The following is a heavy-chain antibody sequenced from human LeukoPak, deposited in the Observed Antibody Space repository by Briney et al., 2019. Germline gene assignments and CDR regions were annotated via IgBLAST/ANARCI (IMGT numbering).Heavy chain of an antibody. Sequence: PGGSLRLSCAASGFTFSSYAMSWVRQAPGKGLGWVSAISGSGGSTYYADSVKGRFTISRDNSKNTLYLQMNSLRAEDTAVYYCAKESRSPMIVVVGDAFDIWGQGTMVTVSS. V-gene: IGHV3-23*01. CDR3: AKESRSPMIVVVGDAFDI. J-gene: IGHJ3*02. D-gene: IGHD3-22*01. CDR2: ISGSGGST. CDR1: GFTFSSYA.